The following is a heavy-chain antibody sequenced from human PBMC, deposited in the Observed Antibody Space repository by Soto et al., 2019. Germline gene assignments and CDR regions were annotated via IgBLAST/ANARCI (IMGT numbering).Heavy chain of an antibody. CDR2: INSDGST. CDR1: GFTVGNSW. CDR3: ARGLYREYGHDS. V-gene: IGHV3-74*01. J-gene: IGHJ5*01. Sequence: GGSLRLSCAASGFTVGNSWMHGVRQAPGKGLVWVSRINSDGSTSYADSVKGRLTISRDNAKNTVYLQMNSLRAEDTAVYYCARGLYREYGHDSWGQGALVTVSS. D-gene: IGHD3-10*01.